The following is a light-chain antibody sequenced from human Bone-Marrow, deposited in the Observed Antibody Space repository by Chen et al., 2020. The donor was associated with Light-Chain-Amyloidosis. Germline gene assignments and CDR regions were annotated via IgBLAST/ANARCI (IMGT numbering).Light chain of an antibody. CDR2: DDS. Sequence: SYVLTPPSSVSVARGQTATIACGGNNIGSTSVHWYQQTPGQAPLLVVYDDSDRPAGIPERFAGSNSGNTATLTISRVEAGDEADYYCQVWDRSSERPVFGGGTKLTVL. CDR3: QVWDRSSERPV. J-gene: IGLJ3*02. V-gene: IGLV3-21*02. CDR1: NIGSTS.